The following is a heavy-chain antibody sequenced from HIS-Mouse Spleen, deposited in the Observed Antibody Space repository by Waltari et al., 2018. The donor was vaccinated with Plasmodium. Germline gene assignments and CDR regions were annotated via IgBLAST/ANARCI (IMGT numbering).Heavy chain of an antibody. D-gene: IGHD3-10*01. Sequence: QVQLQQWGAGLLKPSETLSLTCAVYGGSFSGYYWRWFRQPPGKGLEWIGEINHSGSTNYNPSLKSRVTISVDTSKNQFSLKLSSVTAADTAVYYCASSGSGSYYYWGQGTLVTVSS. CDR3: ASSGSGSYYY. V-gene: IGHV4-34*01. CDR2: INHSGST. J-gene: IGHJ4*02. CDR1: GGSFSGYY.